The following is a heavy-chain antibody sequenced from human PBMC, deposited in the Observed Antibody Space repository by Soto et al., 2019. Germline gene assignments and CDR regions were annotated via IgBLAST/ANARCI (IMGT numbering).Heavy chain of an antibody. CDR2: IIPIFGTA. V-gene: IGHV1-69*01. CDR3: ARGGRTVGATGPMHY. Sequence: QVQLVQSGAEVKKPGSSVKVSCKASGGTFSSYAISWVRQAPGQGLEWMGGIIPIFGTANYAQKFQGRVAIAADESTSAAYMEGSSLRSEDTAVYYCARGGRTVGATGPMHYWGQGTLVTVSS. D-gene: IGHD1-26*01. CDR1: GGTFSSYA. J-gene: IGHJ4*02.